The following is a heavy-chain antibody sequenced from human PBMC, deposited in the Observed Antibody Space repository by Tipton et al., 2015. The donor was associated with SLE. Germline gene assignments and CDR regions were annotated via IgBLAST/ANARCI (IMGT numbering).Heavy chain of an antibody. CDR1: GGSISSYY. J-gene: IGHJ4*02. CDR2: VDYSGSP. D-gene: IGHD3-10*01. CDR3: ARTDYYGLVTY. V-gene: IGHV4-59*08. Sequence: TLSLTCSVSGGSISSYYWSWIRQPPGKGLEWIGYVDYSGSPNYNPSLNGRVTISVDTSKNQFSLKLRSMTAADTAVYFCARTDYYGLVTYWGQGALVIVSS.